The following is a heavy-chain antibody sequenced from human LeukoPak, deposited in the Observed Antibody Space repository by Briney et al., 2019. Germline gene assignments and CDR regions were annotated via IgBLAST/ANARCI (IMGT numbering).Heavy chain of an antibody. Sequence: SETLSLTCTVSGGSISSYYWSWIRQPPGKGLEWIGYIYYSGSTNYNPSLKSRVTISVDTSKNQFSLKLSSVTAADTAVYYCASEIYSRSYSGLAYWGQGTLVTVSS. CDR1: GGSISSYY. V-gene: IGHV4-59*01. D-gene: IGHD1-26*01. CDR3: ASEIYSRSYSGLAY. CDR2: IYYSGST. J-gene: IGHJ4*02.